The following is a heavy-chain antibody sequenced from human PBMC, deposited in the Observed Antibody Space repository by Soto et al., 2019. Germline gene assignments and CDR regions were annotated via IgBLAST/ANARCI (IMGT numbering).Heavy chain of an antibody. CDR1: GFTFISYN. D-gene: IGHD6-19*01. CDR3: ARGPYSSGWSQYFYYYYGMYV. J-gene: IGHJ6*02. V-gene: IGHV3-21*01. Sequence: GGYLRLSCAASGFTFISYNMNWVRQAPGKGLEWVSSISDSSSYIYYADSVKGRFTISKDNPKNSLYLQMNSLRAEDTDVYYCARGPYSSGWSQYFYYYYGMYVWGQGTTVTVPS. CDR2: ISDSSSYI.